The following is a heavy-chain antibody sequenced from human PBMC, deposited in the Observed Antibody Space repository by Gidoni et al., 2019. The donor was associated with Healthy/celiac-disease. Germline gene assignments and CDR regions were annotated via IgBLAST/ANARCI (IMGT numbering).Heavy chain of an antibody. V-gene: IGHV4-39*01. CDR1: GGSISSSSYY. J-gene: IGHJ2*01. Sequence: QLQLQESGPGLVKPSETLSLTCTVSGGSISSSSYYWGWIRQPPGKGLEWIGSIYYSGSTYYNPSLKSRVTISVDTSKNQFSLKLSSVTAADTAVYYCASRGGEYNYDFWSGPHWYFDLWGRGTLVTVSS. CDR2: IYYSGST. CDR3: ASRGGEYNYDFWSGPHWYFDL. D-gene: IGHD3-3*01.